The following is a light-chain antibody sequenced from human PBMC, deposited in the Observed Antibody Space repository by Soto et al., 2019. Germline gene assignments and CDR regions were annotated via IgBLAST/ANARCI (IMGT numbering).Light chain of an antibody. J-gene: IGLJ1*01. CDR2: DVT. CDR3: SSYTSRSTYV. CDR1: RGDVGGYNY. V-gene: IGLV2-14*03. Sequence: QCVLTQPASVSGSPGQSIAISCSGTRGDVGGYNYVYWHQHHPGKAPKLLIYDVTNRPSGVSNRFSASKSGNTASLTISGLQPEDEADYSCSSYTSRSTYVFGTGTKVTVL.